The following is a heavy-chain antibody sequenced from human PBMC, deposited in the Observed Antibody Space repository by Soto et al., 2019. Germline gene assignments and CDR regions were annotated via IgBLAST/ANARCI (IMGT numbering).Heavy chain of an antibody. V-gene: IGHV1-18*01. Sequence: ASVKVSCKASGYTFTSYGISWVRQAPGQGLEWMGWISAYNGNTNYAQKLQGRVTMTTDTATRTAYIELRSLRSDDTAVYYCAGDDLVVPADAFDIWGQGTMVTVSS. CDR1: GYTFTSYG. CDR2: ISAYNGNT. D-gene: IGHD2-2*01. J-gene: IGHJ3*02. CDR3: AGDDLVVPADAFDI.